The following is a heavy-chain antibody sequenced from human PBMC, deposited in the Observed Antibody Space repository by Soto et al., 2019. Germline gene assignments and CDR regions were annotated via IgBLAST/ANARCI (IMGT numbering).Heavy chain of an antibody. Sequence: PXETLCLTCTVASCSMSSTSYYWAWIRQPPGKGLEWIGAIYYDGTTYYTESLKSRVSISVDTSKNQFSLKVNSVTAADTAVYFCARQGRNTKIVLVKHYAADFWGQGTAVTVSS. CDR3: ARQGRNTKIVLVKHYAADF. D-gene: IGHD3-22*01. V-gene: IGHV4-39*01. CDR2: IYYDGTT. J-gene: IGHJ6*02. CDR1: SCSMSSTSYY.